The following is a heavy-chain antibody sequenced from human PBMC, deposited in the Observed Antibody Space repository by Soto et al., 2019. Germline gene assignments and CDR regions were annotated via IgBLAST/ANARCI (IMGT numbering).Heavy chain of an antibody. CDR1: GFTFSNYW. J-gene: IGHJ3*02. V-gene: IGHV3-15*07. CDR3: TTGPNLRPLAAFDI. Sequence: PGGSLRLSCAVSGFTFSNYWMHWVRQVPGKGLVWVSRTNSDGGTIDYAAPVKGRFTISRDDSKNTLYLQMNSLKTEDTAVYYCTTGPNLRPLAAFDIWGQGTVVTVSS. CDR2: TNSDGGTI.